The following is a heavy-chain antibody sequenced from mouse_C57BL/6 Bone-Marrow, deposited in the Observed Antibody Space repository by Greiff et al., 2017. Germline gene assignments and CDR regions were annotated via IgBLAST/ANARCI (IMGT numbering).Heavy chain of an antibody. Sequence: QVQLQQSGAELARPGDSVKLSCKASGYTFTSYGISWVKQRNGQGLEWIGEIYHRRGNTYYNEKFKGKATLTADNSSSTGYMELRSLTSDDSAVYFCARGFITTLDYCGQGTSVTVSS. V-gene: IGHV1-81*01. CDR2: IYHRRGNT. D-gene: IGHD1-1*01. CDR3: ARGFITTLDY. CDR1: GYTFTSYG. J-gene: IGHJ4*01.